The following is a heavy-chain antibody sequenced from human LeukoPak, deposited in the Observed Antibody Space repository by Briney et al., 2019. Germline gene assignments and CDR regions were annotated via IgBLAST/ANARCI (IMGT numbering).Heavy chain of an antibody. V-gene: IGHV4-39*01. CDR2: IYYSGST. CDR1: GSSISSGGYY. CDR3: ASPGGGPTDY. D-gene: IGHD3-16*01. Sequence: PSETLSLTCTVSGSSISSGGYYWGWIRQPPGKGLEWIGSIYYSGSTYYNPSLKSRVTISVDASENQFSLKLSSVTAADTAVYYCASPGGGPTDYWGQGTLVTVSS. J-gene: IGHJ4*02.